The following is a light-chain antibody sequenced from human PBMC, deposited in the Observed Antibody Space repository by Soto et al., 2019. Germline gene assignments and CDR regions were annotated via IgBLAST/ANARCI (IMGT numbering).Light chain of an antibody. CDR3: SSYTRSDIFI. J-gene: IGLJ1*01. CDR2: EVT. V-gene: IGLV2-14*01. CDR1: AYNY. Sequence: QSVLTQPASVSGSPGQSITISCTGAYNYVSWYQQHPDKAPKVMIYEVTNRPSGVSNRFSGSKSGNTASLTISGLQAEDEADYYCSSYTRSDIFIFGTGTKVTVL.